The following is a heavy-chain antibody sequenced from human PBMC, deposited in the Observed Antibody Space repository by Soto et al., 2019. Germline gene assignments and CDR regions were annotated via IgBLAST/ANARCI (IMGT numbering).Heavy chain of an antibody. CDR3: ARDRLDPPYYYYYYGMDV. V-gene: IGHV1-2*04. Sequence: GASVNVSCKASGYTFTGYYMHWVRQAPGQGLEWMGWINPNSGGTNYAQKFQGWVTMTRDTSISTAYMELSRLRSDDTAVYYCARDRLDPPYYYYYYGMDVWGQGTTVTVSS. CDR1: GYTFTGYY. CDR2: INPNSGGT. J-gene: IGHJ6*02. D-gene: IGHD3-16*01.